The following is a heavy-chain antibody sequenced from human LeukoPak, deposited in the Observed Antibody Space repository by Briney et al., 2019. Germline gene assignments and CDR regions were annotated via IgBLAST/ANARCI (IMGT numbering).Heavy chain of an antibody. Sequence: GGSLRLSCAASGFTFDDYAMHLVRQAPGKGLEWVSGISWNSGSIGYADSVKGRFTISRDNAKNSLYLQMNSLRAEDTALYYCAKGRLVDDAFDIWGQGTMVTVSS. CDR1: GFTFDDYA. CDR3: AKGRLVDDAFDI. D-gene: IGHD1-26*01. V-gene: IGHV3-9*01. J-gene: IGHJ3*02. CDR2: ISWNSGSI.